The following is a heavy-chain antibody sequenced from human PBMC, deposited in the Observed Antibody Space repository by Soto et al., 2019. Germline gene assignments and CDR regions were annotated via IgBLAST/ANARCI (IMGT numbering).Heavy chain of an antibody. Sequence: SETLSLTCTVSGGSISSGGYYWSWIRQHPGKGLEWIGYIYYSGSTYYNPSLKSRVTISVDTSKNQFSLKLSSVTAADTAVYYCARETDLWFGELPSFVFDYWGQGTRVTVSS. CDR2: IYYSGST. V-gene: IGHV4-31*03. J-gene: IGHJ4*02. D-gene: IGHD3-10*01. CDR3: ARETDLWFGELPSFVFDY. CDR1: GGSISSGGYY.